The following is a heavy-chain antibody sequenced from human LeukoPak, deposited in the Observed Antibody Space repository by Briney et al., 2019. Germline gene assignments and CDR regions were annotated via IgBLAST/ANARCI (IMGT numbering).Heavy chain of an antibody. V-gene: IGHV3-9*01. Sequence: PGGSLRLSCAASGFTFDDYAMPWVRQAPGKGLEWVSGIGWNSGSIGYADSVKGRFTISRDNAKNSLYLQMNSLRAEDTALYFCAKDIFGVETTLSLDYWGQGNLVTVSS. CDR1: GFTFDDYA. J-gene: IGHJ4*02. CDR2: IGWNSGSI. D-gene: IGHD3-3*01. CDR3: AKDIFGVETTLSLDY.